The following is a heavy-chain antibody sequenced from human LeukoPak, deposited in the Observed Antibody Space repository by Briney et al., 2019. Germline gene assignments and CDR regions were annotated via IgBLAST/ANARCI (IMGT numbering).Heavy chain of an antibody. CDR1: GGTFSSYA. D-gene: IGHD2-2*01. J-gene: IGHJ4*02. Sequence: SVTVSFKASGGTFSSYAISWVRQAPGQGLEWMGGIIPIFGTANYAQKFQGRVTITTDESTSTAYMELSSLRSEDTAVYYCATGYCSSTSCYGFDYWGQGTLVTVSS. CDR3: ATGYCSSTSCYGFDY. V-gene: IGHV1-69*05. CDR2: IIPIFGTA.